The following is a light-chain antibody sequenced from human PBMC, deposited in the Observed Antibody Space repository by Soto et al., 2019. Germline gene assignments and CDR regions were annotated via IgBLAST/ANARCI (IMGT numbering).Light chain of an antibody. CDR1: QSVLYSSNNKNY. Sequence: DIVMTQSPDSLAVSLGERATINCKSSQSVLYSSNNKNYLAWYQQKPGQPPKLIIYWASTRASGVPDRFSGSGSETDFTLTISSLQAEDVAVYYCQHYYTTPRTFGQGTKLEIK. J-gene: IGKJ2*02. CDR3: QHYYTTPRT. CDR2: WAS. V-gene: IGKV4-1*01.